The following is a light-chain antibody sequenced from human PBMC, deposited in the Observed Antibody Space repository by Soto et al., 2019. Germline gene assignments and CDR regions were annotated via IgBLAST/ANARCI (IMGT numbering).Light chain of an antibody. CDR1: QSVSSN. V-gene: IGKV3-15*01. CDR2: GAS. J-gene: IGKJ1*01. Sequence: EIVMTQSPATLSVSPGERATLSCRASQSVSSNLAWYQQKPGQAPRLLIYGASTRATGIPARFSGSGSGTEFTRTNSSRQSEDVAVYYCQQYNNWPTWTFGQGTKVEIK. CDR3: QQYNNWPTWT.